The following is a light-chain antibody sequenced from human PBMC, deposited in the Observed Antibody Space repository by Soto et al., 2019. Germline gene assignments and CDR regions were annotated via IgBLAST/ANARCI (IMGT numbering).Light chain of an antibody. CDR1: RTVSNS. Sequence: EILMTQSPDTLSVSPGERVTLSCRASRTVSNSLAWYQHKPGQAPRLLIYGASTGATGIPPRFRGSGSGTEFTLTVDTLQSEDIAIYYCQQYYHWPVTFGGGTKVEIK. CDR2: GAS. V-gene: IGKV3-15*01. CDR3: QQYYHWPVT. J-gene: IGKJ4*01.